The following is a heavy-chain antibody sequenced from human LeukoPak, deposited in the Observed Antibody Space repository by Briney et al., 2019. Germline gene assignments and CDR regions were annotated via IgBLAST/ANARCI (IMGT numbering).Heavy chain of an antibody. V-gene: IGHV1-18*01. CDR1: VDTFNRYG. Sequence: ASVKVSCKASVDTFNRYGITWVRQAPGQGLEWMGWISAHNGDTKYTQRFQGRMTMTADKSTSTAYMELMSLRSDDTAVYYCATYYDVLTAFSTVGPYYFDNWGQGTLVTVSS. D-gene: IGHD3-9*01. CDR2: ISAHNGDT. CDR3: ATYYDVLTAFSTVGPYYFDN. J-gene: IGHJ4*02.